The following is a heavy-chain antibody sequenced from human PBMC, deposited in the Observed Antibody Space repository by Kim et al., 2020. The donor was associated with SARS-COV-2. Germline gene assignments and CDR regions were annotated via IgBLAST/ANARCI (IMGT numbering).Heavy chain of an antibody. J-gene: IGHJ4*02. Sequence: YALPWKGRITINPDTSKNQFSQKLNSVTTEDTAVYYCARDRQRAGTGVDYWGQGTLVTVSS. CDR3: ARDRQRAGTGVDY. V-gene: IGHV6-1*01. D-gene: IGHD6-19*01.